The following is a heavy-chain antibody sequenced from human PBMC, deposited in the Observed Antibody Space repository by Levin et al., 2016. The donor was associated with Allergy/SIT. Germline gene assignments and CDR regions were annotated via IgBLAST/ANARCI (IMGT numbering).Heavy chain of an antibody. J-gene: IGHJ4*02. Sequence: WVRQAPGQRLEWMGWINAGDGNTKSSQKFQGRVTITRDTSANTAYMELSSLRSEDTAVYYCARVAATAPGSSGWTGYFDYWGQGTLVTVSS. D-gene: IGHD6-19*01. CDR2: INAGDGNT. CDR3: ARVAATAPGSSGWTGYFDY. V-gene: IGHV1-3*01.